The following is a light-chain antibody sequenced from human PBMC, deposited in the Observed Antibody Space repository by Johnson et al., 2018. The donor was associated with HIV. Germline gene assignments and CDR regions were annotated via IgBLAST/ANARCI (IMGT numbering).Light chain of an antibody. Sequence: QSVLSQPPSVSAAPGQKVDISCSGSSSNIESDYVSWYQQLPGTAPKLLIFENNERPSDIPDRFSGSKSGTSATLGITGLQPGDEADYYCGAWDSSLSSYVFGTGTKVTVL. CDR3: GAWDSSLSSYV. V-gene: IGLV1-51*02. CDR2: ENN. J-gene: IGLJ1*01. CDR1: SSNIESDY.